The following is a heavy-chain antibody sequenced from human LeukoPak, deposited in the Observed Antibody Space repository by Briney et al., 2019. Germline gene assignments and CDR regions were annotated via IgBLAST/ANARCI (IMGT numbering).Heavy chain of an antibody. CDR3: ARARREYSSSDN. D-gene: IGHD6-6*01. V-gene: IGHV1-18*01. Sequence: ASVKVSCKATGYTFTSYGISWVRQAPGQGLEWMGWISAYNGNTNYAQKLQGRVTMTTDTSTSTAYMELRSLRSDDTAVYYCARARREYSSSDNWGQGTLVTVSS. J-gene: IGHJ4*02. CDR1: GYTFTSYG. CDR2: ISAYNGNT.